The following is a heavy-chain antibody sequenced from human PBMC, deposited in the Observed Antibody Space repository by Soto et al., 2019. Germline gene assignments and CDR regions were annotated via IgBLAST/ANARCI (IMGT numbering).Heavy chain of an antibody. J-gene: IGHJ6*02. CDR1: GFSFSDFG. CDR3: AKETRSRAVTATRVNGMDV. D-gene: IGHD2-21*02. CDR2: ISHDGSNQ. V-gene: IGHV3-30*18. Sequence: QVQLVESGGGVVQPGRSLRLSCAPSGFSFSDFGMHWVRQPPGKGLEWVAAISHDGSNQYYGDSVKGRFSISREHSNNRLYLQMNNLKVEDSAIYFCAKETRSRAVTATRVNGMDVWGQGATVTVSS.